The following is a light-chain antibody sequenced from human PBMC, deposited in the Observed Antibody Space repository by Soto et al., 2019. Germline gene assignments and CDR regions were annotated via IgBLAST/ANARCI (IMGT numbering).Light chain of an antibody. Sequence: EIVMTQSPAALSVSPGERATLSCRASQSISDTLAWYQQKPGQAPRLLIYGASTRATGFPARFSGSGSGTDFTLTISSLQSEDLAVYYCQQYNNWPWTFGQGTKVDIK. CDR2: GAS. V-gene: IGKV3-15*01. CDR1: QSISDT. J-gene: IGKJ1*01. CDR3: QQYNNWPWT.